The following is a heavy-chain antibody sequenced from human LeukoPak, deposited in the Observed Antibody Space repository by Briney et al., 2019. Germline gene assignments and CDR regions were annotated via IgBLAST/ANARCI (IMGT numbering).Heavy chain of an antibody. V-gene: IGHV3-11*01. CDR3: AREYSSGWRRNYYYYGMDV. CDR2: ISSSGSTI. D-gene: IGHD6-19*01. Sequence: PGGSLRLSCAASGFTFSDYYMSWIRQAPGKGLEWVSYISSSGSTIYYADSLKGRFTISRDNAKNSLYLQMNSLRAEDTAVYYCAREYSSGWRRNYYYYGMDVWGQGTTVTVSS. J-gene: IGHJ6*02. CDR1: GFTFSDYY.